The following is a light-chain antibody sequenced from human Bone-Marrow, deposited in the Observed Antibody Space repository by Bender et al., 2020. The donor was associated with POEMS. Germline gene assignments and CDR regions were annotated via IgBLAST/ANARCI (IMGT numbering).Light chain of an antibody. Sequence: VLTQPPSVSVAPGKTARITCVGNNIGSKSVHWYQQLPGTAPKLLIYRNNQRPSGVPDRFSGSKSGTSASLAISGLRSEDEADYYCAAWDDSLSGWVFGGGTKLTVL. CDR1: NIGSKS. J-gene: IGLJ3*02. CDR2: RNN. V-gene: IGLV1-47*01. CDR3: AAWDDSLSGWV.